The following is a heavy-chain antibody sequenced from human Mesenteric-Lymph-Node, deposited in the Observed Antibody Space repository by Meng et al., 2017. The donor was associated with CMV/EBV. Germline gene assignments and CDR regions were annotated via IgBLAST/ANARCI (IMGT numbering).Heavy chain of an antibody. D-gene: IGHD3-10*01. J-gene: IGHJ6*02. Sequence: GESLKISCAASGFSFSSHGMHWVRQAPGKGLEWVAVIWYDGSNKNYADSVKGRFTIFRDNSKNTLYLQMNSLRAEDTAVYYCAKTYGTGESWYFGLDVWGQGTTVTVSS. V-gene: IGHV3-33*06. CDR1: GFSFSSHG. CDR2: IWYDGSNK. CDR3: AKTYGTGESWYFGLDV.